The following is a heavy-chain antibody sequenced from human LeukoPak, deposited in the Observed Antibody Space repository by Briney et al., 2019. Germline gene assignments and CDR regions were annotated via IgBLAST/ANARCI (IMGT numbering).Heavy chain of an antibody. V-gene: IGHV3-74*01. CDR1: GFTFSQYW. CDR3: TRVQASWGILGGYSFDY. J-gene: IGHJ4*02. Sequence: GGSLRLSCVASGFTFSQYWMYWVRQVPGKGLEWVSLVNSGGSDTIYADSVKGRFTISRDNSKNTLFLQMNRLRAEDTAVYYCTRVQASWGILGGYSFDYWGQGILVTVSS. CDR2: VNSGGSDT. D-gene: IGHD3-16*01.